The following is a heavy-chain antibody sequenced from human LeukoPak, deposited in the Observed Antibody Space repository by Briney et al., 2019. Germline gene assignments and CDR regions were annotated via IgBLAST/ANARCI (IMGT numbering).Heavy chain of an antibody. CDR2: TSTSGDTK. J-gene: IGHJ4*02. Sequence: GGSLRLSCAASGFTFSSHYMRWIRQSPGNGLEWVSYTSTSGDTKYYTDSVKGRFTISRDNAKNSLYLQMNSLRAEDTAVYYCARGWGSSWYYFDYWGQGTLVTVSS. V-gene: IGHV3-11*01. D-gene: IGHD6-13*01. CDR1: GFTFSSHY. CDR3: ARGWGSSWYYFDY.